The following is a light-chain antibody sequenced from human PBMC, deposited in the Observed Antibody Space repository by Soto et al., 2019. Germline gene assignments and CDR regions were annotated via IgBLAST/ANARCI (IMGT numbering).Light chain of an antibody. CDR2: AAS. V-gene: IGKV1-39*01. Sequence: DIQMTQSPFSLSASVGDTVTLTCRASQDISNYLNWLQQKPGKAPKLLIYAASTLQTGVPSRFSGIESGTDFTLTISSLQPEDFAIYFCLQSYTFPFPFGPGTRVEIK. J-gene: IGKJ3*01. CDR1: QDISNY. CDR3: LQSYTFPFP.